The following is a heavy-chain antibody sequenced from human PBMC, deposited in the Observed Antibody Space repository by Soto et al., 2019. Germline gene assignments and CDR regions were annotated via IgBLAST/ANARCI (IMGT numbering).Heavy chain of an antibody. CDR1: GFTVSSYG. CDR3: ARARRVYSSGCVDY. D-gene: IGHD6-19*01. J-gene: IGHJ4*02. V-gene: IGHV3-33*01. Sequence: PGGSRRLSCAASGFTVSSYGMHWVRQAPGNGLEGVAVIWYNGSNKYYADFVNGRFTISRDNSKNTLYLQMNSLRAEDKAVYYCARARRVYSSGCVDYWGQGTLVTVSS. CDR2: IWYNGSNK.